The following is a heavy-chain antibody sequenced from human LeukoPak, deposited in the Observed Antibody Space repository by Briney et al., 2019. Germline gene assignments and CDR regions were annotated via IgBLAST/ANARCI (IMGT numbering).Heavy chain of an antibody. V-gene: IGHV3-7*03. CDR2: IKQDGSEK. D-gene: IGHD6-19*01. CDR3: AAGIAVAGYDY. Sequence: PGGSLRLSCAASGFTFSSFWMSWVRQAPGKGLEWVANIKQDGSEKHYVDSVKGRFTISRDNAKNSLYLQMNSLRAEDTALYHCAAGIAVAGYDYWGQGTLVTVSS. J-gene: IGHJ4*02. CDR1: GFTFSSFW.